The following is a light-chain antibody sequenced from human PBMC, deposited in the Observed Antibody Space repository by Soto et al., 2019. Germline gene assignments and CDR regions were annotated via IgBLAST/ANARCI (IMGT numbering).Light chain of an antibody. CDR3: TSHTASSTWV. Sequence: QSALTQPASVSGSPGQSITLSCTGTSSDVGYDNYVSWFQQHPGKAPKLMIYEVSRRPSGVSNRFSGSKSANTASLTISGLQAEDEADYYCTSHTASSTWVFGGGTKLTVL. V-gene: IGLV2-14*01. J-gene: IGLJ3*02. CDR1: SSDVGYDNY. CDR2: EVS.